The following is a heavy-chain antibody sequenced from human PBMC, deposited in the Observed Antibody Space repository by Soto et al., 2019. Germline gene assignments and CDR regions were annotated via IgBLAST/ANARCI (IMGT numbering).Heavy chain of an antibody. D-gene: IGHD5-12*01. CDR3: ARDLGGWRDIVATNGVDP. CDR2: ISSSGSTI. J-gene: IGHJ5*02. Sequence: GGSLRLSCAASGFTFSDYYMSWIRQAPGKGQEWVSYISSSGSTIYYADSVKGRFTTSRDNAKNSLYLQMNSLRAEDTAVYYCARDLGGWRDIVATNGVDPWGQGTLVTVSS. V-gene: IGHV3-11*01. CDR1: GFTFSDYY.